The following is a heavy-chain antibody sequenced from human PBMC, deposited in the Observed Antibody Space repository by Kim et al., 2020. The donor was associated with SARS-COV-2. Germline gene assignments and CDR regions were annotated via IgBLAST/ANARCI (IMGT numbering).Heavy chain of an antibody. J-gene: IGHJ4*02. CDR3: AESYGSGSYLVC. V-gene: IGHV3-30*01. Sequence: YAGCVKGRFTISRDNCKNMLYQQMNSMRAEDTAVYYCAESYGSGSYLVCWRQGTLVTVSS. D-gene: IGHD3-10*01.